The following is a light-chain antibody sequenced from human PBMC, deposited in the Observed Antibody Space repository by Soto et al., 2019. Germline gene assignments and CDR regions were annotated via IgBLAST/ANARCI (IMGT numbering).Light chain of an antibody. V-gene: IGLV1-51*01. J-gene: IGLJ2*01. CDR3: GVWDGSLSTVL. CDR2: DDN. Sequence: QSVLTQPPSVSAAPGQKVTISCSGSGSNIESHYVSWYQQLPGTVPKLLIYDDNKRPSGIPDRFSGSKSGTSATLGITGLQPGDEADYYCGVWDGSLSTVLIGGGTKLTVL. CDR1: GSNIESHY.